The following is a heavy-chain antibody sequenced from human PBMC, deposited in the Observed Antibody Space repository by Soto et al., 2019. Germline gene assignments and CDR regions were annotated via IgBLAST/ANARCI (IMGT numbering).Heavy chain of an antibody. CDR1: GFTVTTNY. CDR3: ARSHLDDVGYIHSGLDV. J-gene: IGHJ6*02. V-gene: IGHV3-53*01. CDR2: LYNTGRT. Sequence: EVQVVESGGGLIQPVGSLRIYCAASGFTVTTNYMSWVRQAPGKGLEWVSILYNTGRTYYADSVKGLFTISRDNSKKTVSLQMNDLRAENTDVYYCARSHLDDVGYIHSGLDVWGQGTTGTVSS. D-gene: IGHD1-1*01.